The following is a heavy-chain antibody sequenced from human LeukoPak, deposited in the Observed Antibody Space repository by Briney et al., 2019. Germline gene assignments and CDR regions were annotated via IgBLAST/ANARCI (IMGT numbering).Heavy chain of an antibody. V-gene: IGHV3-48*03. D-gene: IGHD5-18*01. J-gene: IGHJ4*02. CDR1: GFNFNTYE. CDR3: ASEYVDTAMVRFDY. Sequence: PGGSLRLSCAASGFNFNTYEMNWVRQAPGKGLEWVSYICGRGSTKYYADSVKGRFTISRDNAKNSLYLQMNSLRAEDTAVYYCASEYVDTAMVRFDYWGQGTLVTVSS. CDR2: ICGRGSTK.